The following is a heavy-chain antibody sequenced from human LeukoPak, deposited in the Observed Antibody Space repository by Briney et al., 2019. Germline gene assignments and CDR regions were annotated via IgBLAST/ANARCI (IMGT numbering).Heavy chain of an antibody. CDR1: GGSISSGGYS. Sequence: SETLSLTCAVSGGSISSGGYSWSWIRQPPGKGLEWIGYIYHSGSTYYNPSLKSRVTISVDRSKNQFSLKLSSVTAADTAVYYRARPPYDFWSGYYYFDYWGQGTLVTVSS. V-gene: IGHV4-30-2*01. CDR2: IYHSGST. J-gene: IGHJ4*02. D-gene: IGHD3-3*01. CDR3: ARPPYDFWSGYYYFDY.